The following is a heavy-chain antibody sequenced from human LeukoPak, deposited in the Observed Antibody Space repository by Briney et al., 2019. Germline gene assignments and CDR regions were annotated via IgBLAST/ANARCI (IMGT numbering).Heavy chain of an antibody. V-gene: IGHV4-38-2*01. CDR1: GHSISNDCY. Sequence: SETLSLTCAVSGHSISNDCYWGWVRQPPGKGLEWIGNIYHSGSTYKNSSLKSRLTMSLDTSKNQFSLKLISVTAADTAMYYCARLSGAPVRHPIYHFDYWGQGTLVTVSS. J-gene: IGHJ4*02. CDR2: IYHSGST. CDR3: ARLSGAPVRHPIYHFDY. D-gene: IGHD2-2*02.